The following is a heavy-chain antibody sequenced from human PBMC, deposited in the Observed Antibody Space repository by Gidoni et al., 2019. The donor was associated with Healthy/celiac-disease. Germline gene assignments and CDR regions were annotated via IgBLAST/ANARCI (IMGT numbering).Heavy chain of an antibody. CDR2: IKQDGSEK. CDR3: ARERAWFGDGDNGMDV. Sequence: EVQLVESGGGLVQPGGSLRLSCAASGFTFSSYWMSWVRQAPGKGLEWVANIKQDGSEKYYVDSVKGRFTISRDNAKNSLYLQMNSLRAEDTAVYYCARERAWFGDGDNGMDVWGQGTTVTVSS. V-gene: IGHV3-7*03. CDR1: GFTFSSYW. J-gene: IGHJ6*02. D-gene: IGHD3-10*01.